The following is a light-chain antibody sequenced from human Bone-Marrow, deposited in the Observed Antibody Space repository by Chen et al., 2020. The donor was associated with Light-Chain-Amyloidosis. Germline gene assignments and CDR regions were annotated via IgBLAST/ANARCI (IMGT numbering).Light chain of an antibody. J-gene: IGKJ3*01. CDR3: MQTLQTPLT. Sequence: DIVMTQSPLSLSVTPGEPASISCRSSQSLQHRNGNNYLDWYLQKPGQSPQVLFDLGSVRASGVPDRFSASASGTDFTLKISRVEAEDVGVYYCMQTLQTPLTFGPGTKVDIK. V-gene: IGKV2-28*01. CDR2: LGS. CDR1: QSLQHRNGNNY.